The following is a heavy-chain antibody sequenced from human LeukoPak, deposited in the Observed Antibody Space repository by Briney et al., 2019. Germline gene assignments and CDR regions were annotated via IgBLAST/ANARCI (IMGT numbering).Heavy chain of an antibody. CDR2: INSDGSST. CDR1: GFTFSSYW. CDR3: ARSFLSIAAAATDY. V-gene: IGHV3-74*01. D-gene: IGHD6-13*01. J-gene: IGHJ4*02. Sequence: PGGSLRLSCAASGFTFSSYWMHWVRQAPGKGLVWVSRINSDGSSTSYADSVKGRFTISRDNAKNSLYLQMNSLRAEDTAVYYCARSFLSIAAAATDYWGQGTLVTVSS.